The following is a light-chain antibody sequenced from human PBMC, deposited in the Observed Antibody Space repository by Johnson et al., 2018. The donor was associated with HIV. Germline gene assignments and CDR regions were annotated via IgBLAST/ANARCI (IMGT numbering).Light chain of an antibody. CDR2: DNN. CDR1: SSNIGNNY. V-gene: IGLV1-51*01. J-gene: IGLJ1*01. CDR3: GTWDTSLSAGGG. Sequence: QSVLTQPPSVYAAPGQKVTISCSGSSSNIGNNYVSWYQQLPGTAPKLLIYDNNKRPSGIPDRFSGSKSGTSATLGITGLQTGDEADYYCGTWDTSLSAGGGFGSGTKVTVL.